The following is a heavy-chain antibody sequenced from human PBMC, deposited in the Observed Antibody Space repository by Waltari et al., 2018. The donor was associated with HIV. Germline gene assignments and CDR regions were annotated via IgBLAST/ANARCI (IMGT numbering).Heavy chain of an antibody. CDR3: AGGRTAFGVVTGAPLGVDV. Sequence: QAQLVESGGGVVQPGRSLTLPCEASGFAFSTYGMYWVRQAPGKGVEWVAVIWYDGSKKDYGDSVKGRFTISRDNSKNTVYLQMTSLRADDTGIYYCAGGRTAFGVVTGAPLGVDVWGQGTTVTVSS. CDR1: GFAFSTYG. D-gene: IGHD3-3*01. CDR2: IWYDGSKK. V-gene: IGHV3-33*01. J-gene: IGHJ6*02.